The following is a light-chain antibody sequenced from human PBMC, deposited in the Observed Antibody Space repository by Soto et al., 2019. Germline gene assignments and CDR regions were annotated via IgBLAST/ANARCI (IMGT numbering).Light chain of an antibody. Sequence: EIVMTQSPATLSVSPGERATLSSRASQSVSSNLAWYQQKPGQTPKLIIYVASTSGTGIPARFSGSGSGTEFTLTISSLQSEDFAVYYWQQYNVWPLTFGGGTKVEFK. CDR1: QSVSSN. CDR2: VAS. CDR3: QQYNVWPLT. V-gene: IGKV3-15*01. J-gene: IGKJ4*01.